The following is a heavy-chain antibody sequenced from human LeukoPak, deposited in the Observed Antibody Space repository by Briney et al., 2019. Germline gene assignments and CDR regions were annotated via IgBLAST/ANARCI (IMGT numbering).Heavy chain of an antibody. CDR3: ARDTFLGC. D-gene: IGHD6-19*01. V-gene: IGHV4-4*07. J-gene: IGHJ4*02. CDR1: GGSISSYH. Sequence: SETLSLTCTVSGGSISSYHWSRIRQPAGKGLEWIGCIYTSGFTNYNPSLKSRVTMSVDTSKNQFSLNLSSVTAADTAVYYCARDTFLGCWGQGTLVTVSS. CDR2: IYTSGFT.